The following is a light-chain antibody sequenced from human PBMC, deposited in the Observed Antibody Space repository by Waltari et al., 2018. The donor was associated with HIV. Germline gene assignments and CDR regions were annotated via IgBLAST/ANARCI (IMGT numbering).Light chain of an antibody. V-gene: IGLV2-11*01. CDR1: TRDVGASNY. J-gene: IGLJ2*01. Sequence: QSALTQPRSVSGSPGQSVTISCTGTTRDVGASNYASCYQQHPGKAPKLMIYEVTKRPSGIPGRFAASRAGNTASLTVSGLQAEDEADYYCSSYDNNNNYVIFGGGTKLTVL. CDR3: SSYDNNNNYVI. CDR2: EVT.